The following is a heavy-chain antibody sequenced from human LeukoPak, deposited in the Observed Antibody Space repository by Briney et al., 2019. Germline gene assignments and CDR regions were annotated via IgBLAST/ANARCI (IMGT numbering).Heavy chain of an antibody. CDR1: GFIFSNYA. J-gene: IGHJ5*02. CDR3: VKIYDGRQLVPFDP. V-gene: IGHV3-23*01. CDR2: ISGSGGTT. D-gene: IGHD6-6*01. Sequence: GGSLRLSCAASGFIFSNYAMNWVRQAPGKGLEWVSEISGSGGTTYYADSVKGRFTISRDNSKNTLYLQMNSLRAEDTAVYYCVKIYDGRQLVPFDPWGQGTLVTVSS.